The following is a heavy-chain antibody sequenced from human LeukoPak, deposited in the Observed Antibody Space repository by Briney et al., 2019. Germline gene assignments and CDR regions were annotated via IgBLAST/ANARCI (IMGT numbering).Heavy chain of an antibody. J-gene: IGHJ4*02. Sequence: SETLSLTCTVSGGSISSSSYYWGWIRQPPGKGLEWIGSIYYSGSTYYNPSLKSRVTISVDTSKNQFSLKLSSVTAADTAVYYCARVDPPNYFDYWGQGTLVTVSS. V-gene: IGHV4-39*07. CDR1: GGSISSSSYY. CDR2: IYYSGST. CDR3: ARVDPPNYFDY. D-gene: IGHD3/OR15-3a*01.